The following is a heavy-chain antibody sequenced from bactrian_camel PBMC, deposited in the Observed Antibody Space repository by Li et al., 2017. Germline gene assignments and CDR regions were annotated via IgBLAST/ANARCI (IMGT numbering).Heavy chain of an antibody. CDR3: ATNSREWSYQRY. CDR1: GFTFNTAD. Sequence: VQLVESGGGLVQPGGSLRLSCAASGFTFNTADMSWVRQASGKGLEWVSGINGGGGSTYYADSVKSRFTISRDNAKSSLYLQMDSLKSEDTALYYCATNSREWSYQRYRSQGTQVTVS. J-gene: IGHJ4*01. D-gene: IGHD2*01. V-gene: IGHV3S31*01. CDR2: INGGGGST.